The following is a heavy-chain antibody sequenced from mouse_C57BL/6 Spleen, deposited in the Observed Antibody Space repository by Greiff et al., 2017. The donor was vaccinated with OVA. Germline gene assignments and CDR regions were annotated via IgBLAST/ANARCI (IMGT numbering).Heavy chain of an antibody. J-gene: IGHJ3*01. CDR2: IDPANGNT. D-gene: IGHD1-2*01. V-gene: IGHV14-3*01. CDR3: ARWGTTAQFAY. Sequence: VHVKQSVAELVRPGASVKLSCTASGFNIKNTYMQWVKQRPEQGLEWIGRIDPANGNTKYAPKFQGKATITADTSSNTAYLQLSSLTSEDTAIYYCARWGTTAQFAYWGQGTLVTVSA. CDR1: GFNIKNTY.